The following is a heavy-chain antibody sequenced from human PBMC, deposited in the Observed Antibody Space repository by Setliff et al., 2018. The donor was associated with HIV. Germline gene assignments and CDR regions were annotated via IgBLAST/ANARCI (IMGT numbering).Heavy chain of an antibody. CDR3: ARGMGVSAAHSYYFDY. Sequence: SVKVSCKASGGTFSSYAISWVRQAPGQGLEWMGGIIPIFGTANYAQKFQGRVTITADESTSTAYMELSSLRSDDTAVYYCARGMGVSAAHSYYFDYWGQGTLVTVSS. J-gene: IGHJ4*02. CDR2: IIPIFGTA. D-gene: IGHD6-13*01. CDR1: GGTFSSYA. V-gene: IGHV1-69*13.